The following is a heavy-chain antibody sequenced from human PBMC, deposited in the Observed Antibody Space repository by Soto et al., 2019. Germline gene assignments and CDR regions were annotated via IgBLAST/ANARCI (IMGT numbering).Heavy chain of an antibody. J-gene: IGHJ6*02. Sequence: ASVKVSCKASGYTFTSYDINWVRQATGQGLEWMGWMNPNSGNTGYAQKFQGRVTMTRNTSISTAYMELSSLRSEDTAVYYCASSGGWGSFQPGDYYYYYGMDVWGQGTTVTVSS. CDR1: GYTFTSYD. CDR3: ASSGGWGSFQPGDYYYYYGMDV. V-gene: IGHV1-8*01. D-gene: IGHD3-16*01. CDR2: MNPNSGNT.